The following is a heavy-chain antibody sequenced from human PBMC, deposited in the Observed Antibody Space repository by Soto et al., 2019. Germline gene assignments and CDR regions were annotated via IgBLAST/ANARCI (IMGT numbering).Heavy chain of an antibody. CDR1: GFTFSSYA. CDR3: ARGGSDYYFDY. J-gene: IGHJ4*02. D-gene: IGHD2-21*02. Sequence: GGSHRLSSTASGFTFSSYAMHWVRQAPGKGLEYVSTISRNGGSTYYANSVKGRFTISRDNSKNTLYLQMGSLRAEDMAVYYCARGGSDYYFDYWGQGTLVTVSS. CDR2: ISRNGGST. V-gene: IGHV3-64*01.